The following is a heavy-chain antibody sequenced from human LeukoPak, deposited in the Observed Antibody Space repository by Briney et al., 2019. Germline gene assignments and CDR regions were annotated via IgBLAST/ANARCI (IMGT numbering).Heavy chain of an antibody. CDR3: AKAHDSSGYWFY. CDR1: GFTLGSYA. V-gene: IGHV3-23*01. D-gene: IGHD3-22*01. J-gene: IGHJ4*02. CDR2: ISGSGGST. Sequence: GGSLRLSCAASGFTLGSYAMSWVRQAPGKGLEWVSAISGSGGSTYYADSVKGRFTISRDNSKNTLYLQMNSLRAEDTAVYYCAKAHDSSGYWFYWGQGTLVTVSS.